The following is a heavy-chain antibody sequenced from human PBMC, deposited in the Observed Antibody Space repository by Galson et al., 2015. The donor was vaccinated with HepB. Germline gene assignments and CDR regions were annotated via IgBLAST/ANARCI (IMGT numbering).Heavy chain of an antibody. CDR1: GYTFTGYY. D-gene: IGHD6-13*01. Sequence: SVKVSCKASGYTFTGYYMHWVRQAPGQGLEWMGWINPNSGGTNYAQKFQGRVTMTRDTSISTTYMELSRLRSDDTAVYYCARVRRSSWSLIDYWGQGTLVTVSS. CDR3: ARVRRSSWSLIDY. CDR2: INPNSGGT. J-gene: IGHJ4*02. V-gene: IGHV1-2*02.